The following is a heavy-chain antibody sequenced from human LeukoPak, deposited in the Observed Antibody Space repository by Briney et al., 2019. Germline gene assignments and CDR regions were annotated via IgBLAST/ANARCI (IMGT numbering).Heavy chain of an antibody. J-gene: IGHJ4*02. D-gene: IGHD3-22*01. CDR3: ARRASGYYFDY. CDR2: IYPGDSDT. Sequence: GESLKISCKGSGYRFTNYWIAWVRQKPGKGLEWMGIIYPGDSDTKYSPSFQGQVAISTDKSISTAYLQWSSLKASDTAMYYCARRASGYYFDYWGQGTLVTVSS. CDR1: GYRFTNYW. V-gene: IGHV5-51*01.